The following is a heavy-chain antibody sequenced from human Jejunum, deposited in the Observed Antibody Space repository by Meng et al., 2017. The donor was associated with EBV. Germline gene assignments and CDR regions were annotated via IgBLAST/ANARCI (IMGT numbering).Heavy chain of an antibody. J-gene: IGHJ4*02. Sequence: EVQLVESGGALVKPGGSLRLSCAASGFTFSSYWMHWVRQAPGKGLEWVSRINEDGRITTYADSVKGRFTISRDNTKNTLYLQMNSLRAEDTAVYFCSRDLVGSADDWGQGTLVTVSS. CDR3: SRDLVGSADD. CDR1: GFTFSSYW. CDR2: INEDGRIT. V-gene: IGHV3-74*01. D-gene: IGHD6-25*01.